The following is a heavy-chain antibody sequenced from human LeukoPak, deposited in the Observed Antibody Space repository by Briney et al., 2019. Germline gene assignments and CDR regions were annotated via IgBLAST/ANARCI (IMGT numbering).Heavy chain of an antibody. V-gene: IGHV3-48*03. CDR2: ISSSGSTI. J-gene: IGHJ3*02. D-gene: IGHD2-15*01. Sequence: GGSLRLSCAASGFTFSSYEMNWVRQAPGKGLEWVSYISSSGSTIYYADSVKGRFTISRDNARNSLYLQMNSLRAEDTAMYFCARDSNPYCSGGSCTAFDIWGQGTMVTVSS. CDR1: GFTFSSYE. CDR3: ARDSNPYCSGGSCTAFDI.